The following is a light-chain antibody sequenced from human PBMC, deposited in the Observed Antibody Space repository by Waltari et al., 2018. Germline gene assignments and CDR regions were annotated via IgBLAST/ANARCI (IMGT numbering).Light chain of an antibody. CDR1: QSVSRS. V-gene: IGKV3-20*01. J-gene: IGKJ1*01. Sequence: IVLTQSPGTLSLSPGGRATLSCRASQSVSRSLAWYQQKPGQAPKLLIYGASTRATGIPDRFTGSGSGTDFSLTISSLGPEDFAIYFCQHYVRLPATFGQGTKVEIK. CDR3: QHYVRLPAT. CDR2: GAS.